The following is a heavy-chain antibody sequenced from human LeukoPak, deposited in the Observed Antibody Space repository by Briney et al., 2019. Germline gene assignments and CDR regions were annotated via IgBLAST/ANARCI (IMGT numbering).Heavy chain of an antibody. D-gene: IGHD4-23*01. V-gene: IGHV4-34*01. Sequence: SETLSLTCAVYGGSFSGYYWSWIRQPPGKGLEWIGEINHSGSTNYNPSLKSRVTISVDTSKNQFSLKLNSVTAADTAVYYCARDYGGNSNYYYYGMDVWGQGTTVTVSS. J-gene: IGHJ6*02. CDR3: ARDYGGNSNYYYYGMDV. CDR1: GGSFSGYY. CDR2: INHSGST.